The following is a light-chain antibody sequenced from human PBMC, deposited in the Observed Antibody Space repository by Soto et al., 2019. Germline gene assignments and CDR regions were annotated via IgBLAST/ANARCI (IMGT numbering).Light chain of an antibody. CDR3: QQYGGSSWT. Sequence: EIVLTQSPGTLSLSPVERATLSCRASQSISISYIAWYQQQPGQAPRLLIYSTSIRATGIPDRFSGSGSGTDFTLTISKLEPGDFAVYYCQQYGGSSWTFGQGTKVDIK. J-gene: IGKJ1*01. CDR1: QSISISY. CDR2: STS. V-gene: IGKV3-20*01.